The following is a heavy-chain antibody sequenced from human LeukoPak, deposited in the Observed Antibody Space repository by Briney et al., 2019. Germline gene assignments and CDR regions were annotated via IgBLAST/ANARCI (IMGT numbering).Heavy chain of an antibody. CDR3: ARGSQANWNDFGWFDP. J-gene: IGHJ5*02. CDR2: ISPNSGAT. D-gene: IGHD1-1*01. CDR1: GYTFTGHF. Sequence: SSVKVSCKASGYTFTGHFMHWVRQTPRQGLEWVGWISPNSGATNYAVRFQGRISITSDTSSSTAYMELSRLRPADTAVYYCARGSQANWNDFGWFDPWGQGTLVTVS. V-gene: IGHV1-2*02.